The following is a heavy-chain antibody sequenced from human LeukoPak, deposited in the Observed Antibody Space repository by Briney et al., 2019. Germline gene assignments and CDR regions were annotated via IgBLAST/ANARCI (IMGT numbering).Heavy chain of an antibody. Sequence: GGSLRLSCAASGFTFSSYAMSWVRQAPGKGPEWVSAISGSGGSTYYADSVKGRFTISRDNAKTSLYLQMNSLRVEDTAVYYCVRDGYTGSYYDYWGQGTLVTVSS. CDR2: ISGSGGST. J-gene: IGHJ4*02. D-gene: IGHD1-26*01. CDR1: GFTFSSYA. V-gene: IGHV3-23*01. CDR3: VRDGYTGSYYDY.